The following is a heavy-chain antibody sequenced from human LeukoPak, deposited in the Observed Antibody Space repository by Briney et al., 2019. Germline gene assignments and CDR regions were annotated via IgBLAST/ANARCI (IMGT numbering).Heavy chain of an antibody. CDR2: ISGSGGST. V-gene: IGHV3-23*01. Sequence: PGGSLRLSCAASGFTFSSYAMSWVCQAPGKGLEWVSAISGSGGSTYYADSVKGRSTISRDNSKNTLYLQMNSLRAEDTAVYYCAKIASPSIARREYSRYFDYWGQGTLVTVSS. CDR1: GFTFSSYA. CDR3: AKIASPSIARREYSRYFDY. D-gene: IGHD6-6*01. J-gene: IGHJ4*02.